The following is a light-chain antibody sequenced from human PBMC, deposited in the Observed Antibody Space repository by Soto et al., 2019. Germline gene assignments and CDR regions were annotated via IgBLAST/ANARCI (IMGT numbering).Light chain of an antibody. CDR1: QSIYEK. CDR3: QQRSNWPPSIT. V-gene: IGKV3-15*01. Sequence: EIVMTQSPPTLSVSPGERVTLFCRASQSIYEKLAWYQQKPGQTPRLVIYDTSTRATGTPGSFSGSGSGTEFTLTISSLQSEDFAVYYCQQRSNWPPSITFGQGTRLEVK. CDR2: DTS. J-gene: IGKJ5*01.